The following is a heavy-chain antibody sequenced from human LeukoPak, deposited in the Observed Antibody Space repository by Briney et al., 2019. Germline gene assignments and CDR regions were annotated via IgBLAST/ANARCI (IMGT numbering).Heavy chain of an antibody. CDR2: IKADGSEK. V-gene: IGHV3-7*01. CDR1: GFTFSSYW. CDR3: ARVYSYSSSSFAFDI. D-gene: IGHD6-6*01. Sequence: GGSLRLSCAASGFTFSSYWMSWVRQAPGRGLEWVANIKADGSEKYYVDSVKGRFTISRDNAKNSLYLQMNSLRAEDTAVYYCARVYSYSSSSFAFDIWGQGTMVTVSS. J-gene: IGHJ3*02.